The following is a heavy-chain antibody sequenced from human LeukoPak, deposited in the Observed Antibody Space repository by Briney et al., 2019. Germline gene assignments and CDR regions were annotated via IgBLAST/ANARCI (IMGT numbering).Heavy chain of an antibody. Sequence: NSSETLSLTCAVSGDSISTSNSYWGWIRRPPGKGLEWVGSIYYSGNTYYNPSLKSRVTISVDKSKNQFSLKLSSVTAADTAVYYCARDPLSSSWTDYWGQGTLVTVSS. J-gene: IGHJ4*02. CDR3: ARDPLSSSWTDY. D-gene: IGHD6-13*01. CDR1: GDSISTSNSY. V-gene: IGHV4-39*07. CDR2: IYYSGNT.